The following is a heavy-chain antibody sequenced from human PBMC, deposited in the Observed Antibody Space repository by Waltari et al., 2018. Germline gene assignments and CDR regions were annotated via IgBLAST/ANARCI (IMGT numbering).Heavy chain of an antibody. Sequence: QVQLQQWGAGLLKPSETLSLTCAVYGGSFSGYYWSWIRQPPGKGLEWIGEINHSGSTNYNPSLKSRVTISVDTSKNQFSLKLSSVTAADTAVYYCARGGGYGDYYYMDVWGKGTTVTVSS. V-gene: IGHV4-34*01. D-gene: IGHD4-17*01. CDR2: INHSGST. J-gene: IGHJ6*03. CDR3: ARGGGYGDYYYMDV. CDR1: GGSFSGYY.